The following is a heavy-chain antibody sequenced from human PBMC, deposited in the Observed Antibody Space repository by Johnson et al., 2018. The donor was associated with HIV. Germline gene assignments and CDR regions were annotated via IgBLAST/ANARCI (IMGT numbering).Heavy chain of an antibody. CDR2: IGPTGDT. D-gene: IGHD7-27*01. J-gene: IGHJ3*02. CDR3: VRDAGPEGFHPWGAFDI. CDR1: GFTLSSYD. Sequence: VQLVESGGGLVQPGGSLRLSCAASGFTLSSYDMHWVRQVTGTGLEWVSSIGPTGDTYYPGSVKGRFTISRENAKNSLYLQLNSLRAGDTAVYYCVRDAGPEGFHPWGAFDIWGQGTVVTVSS. V-gene: IGHV3-13*01.